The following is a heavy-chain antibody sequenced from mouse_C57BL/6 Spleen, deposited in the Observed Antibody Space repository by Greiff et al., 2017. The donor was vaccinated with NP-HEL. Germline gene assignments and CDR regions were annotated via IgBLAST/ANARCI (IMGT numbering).Heavy chain of an antibody. D-gene: IGHD1-1*01. CDR2: IYPGDGDT. CDR1: GYAFSSSW. Sequence: VQLQQSGPELVKPGASVKISCKASGYAFSSSWMNWVKQRPGKGLEWIGRIYPGDGDTNYNGKCKGKATLTADKSSSTAYMQLSSLTSEDSAVYFCARGLRYAMDYWGQGTSVTVSS. V-gene: IGHV1-82*01. CDR3: ARGLRYAMDY. J-gene: IGHJ4*01.